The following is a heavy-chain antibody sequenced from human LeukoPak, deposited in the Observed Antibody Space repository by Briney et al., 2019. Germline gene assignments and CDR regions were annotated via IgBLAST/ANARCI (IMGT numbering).Heavy chain of an antibody. Sequence: AAVQDSCKASGGTFSSYIISWVRQALGRGLEWMGRIIPIHGIANYVHKFQGRVTITADKSTSTAYMELRSLRSDDTAVYYCARVAGLRFLEWLLSPYWFDPWGQGTLVTVSS. CDR2: IIPIHGIA. D-gene: IGHD3-3*01. J-gene: IGHJ5*02. V-gene: IGHV1-69*02. CDR1: GGTFSSYI. CDR3: ARVAGLRFLEWLLSPYWFDP.